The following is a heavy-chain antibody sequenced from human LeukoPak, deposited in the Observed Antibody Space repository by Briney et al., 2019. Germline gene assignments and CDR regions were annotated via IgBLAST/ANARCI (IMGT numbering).Heavy chain of an antibody. CDR1: GDSICTGNYY. D-gene: IGHD3-3*01. CDR2: ISTTGNT. CDR3: ACVSGDSPLDL. Sequence: ASETLSLTCTVSGDSICTGNYYWSWIRQPAGKGLEWIGHISTTGNTDYKPSLKSRVTISLDTSKNQFSLMLRSVIAADTAIYFCACVSGDSPLDLWGQGTLVTVSS. J-gene: IGHJ5*02. V-gene: IGHV4-61*09.